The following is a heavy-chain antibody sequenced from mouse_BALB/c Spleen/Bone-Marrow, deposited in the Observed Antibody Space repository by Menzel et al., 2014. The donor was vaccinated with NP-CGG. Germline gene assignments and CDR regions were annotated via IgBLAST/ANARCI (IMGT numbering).Heavy chain of an antibody. CDR2: IDPANGNT. Sequence: EVQLQQSGAELVKPGASVKLSCTASGFNIKDTYMHWVKQRPEQGLEWIGRIDPANGNTKSDPKFQGKATITADTSSNTAHLQLSSVTSEDTAVYYCAREATYAMDYWGQGNSVTASS. D-gene: IGHD3-2*02. CDR3: AREATYAMDY. CDR1: GFNIKDTY. V-gene: IGHV14-3*02. J-gene: IGHJ4*01.